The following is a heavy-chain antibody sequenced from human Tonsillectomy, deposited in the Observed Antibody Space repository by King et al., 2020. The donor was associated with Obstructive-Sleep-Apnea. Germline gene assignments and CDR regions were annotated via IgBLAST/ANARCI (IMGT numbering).Heavy chain of an antibody. Sequence: QLQESGPGLVKPSETLSLTCTVSGGSIGSSSYYWGWIRQPPGKGLEWIGGIYYSGSTSYNPSLKSRVTISVDKSKNQFSLNLRSLTAADTAVYYCATGMGSSGWYVYFDYWGQGTLVTVSS. CDR2: IYYSGST. CDR1: GGSIGSSSYY. V-gene: IGHV4-39*07. J-gene: IGHJ4*02. D-gene: IGHD6-19*01. CDR3: ATGMGSSGWYVYFDY.